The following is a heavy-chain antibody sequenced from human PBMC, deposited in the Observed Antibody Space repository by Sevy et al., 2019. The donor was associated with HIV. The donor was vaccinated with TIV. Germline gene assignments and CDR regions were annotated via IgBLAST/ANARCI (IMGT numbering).Heavy chain of an antibody. CDR3: TCHRLGIAAAGTNLDFDY. Sequence: GGSLRLSCAASGFTFSGSAMHWVRQASGKGLEWVGRIRSKANSYATAYAASVKGRFTISRDDSKNTAYLQMDSLKTGDTAVYYCTCHRLGIAAAGTNLDFDYWGQGTLVTVSS. CDR1: GFTFSGSA. J-gene: IGHJ4*02. V-gene: IGHV3-73*01. CDR2: IRSKANSYAT. D-gene: IGHD6-13*01.